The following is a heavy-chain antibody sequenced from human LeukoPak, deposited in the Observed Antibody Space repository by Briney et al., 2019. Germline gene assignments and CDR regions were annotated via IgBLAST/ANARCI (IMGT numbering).Heavy chain of an antibody. Sequence: GGSLRLSCAASGFTFSSYSMNWVRQAPGKGLECVSVIYSGGNTYYADSVKGRFTISRDNSKNTLYLQMNSLRAEDTAVYYCARKTDSGGQGDYWGPGTLVTVSS. D-gene: IGHD3-22*01. CDR3: ARKTDSGGQGDY. CDR2: IYSGGNT. V-gene: IGHV3-66*01. J-gene: IGHJ4*02. CDR1: GFTFSSYS.